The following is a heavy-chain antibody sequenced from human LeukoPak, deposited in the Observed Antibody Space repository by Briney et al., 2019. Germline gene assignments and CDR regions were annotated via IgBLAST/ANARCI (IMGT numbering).Heavy chain of an antibody. Sequence: GEALQISCKGSGYSFTIYWIGWARQMPGKGLEGMGIISPGDSDIRYSPSFQGQVTIAADKSISTAYLQWSSLKASDTAMYYCASQYCSSTSSYTYYFDSGGQGPLVTVSS. CDR3: ASQYCSSTSSYTYYFDS. V-gene: IGHV5-51*01. CDR1: GYSFTIYW. J-gene: IGHJ4*02. D-gene: IGHD2-2*02. CDR2: ISPGDSDI.